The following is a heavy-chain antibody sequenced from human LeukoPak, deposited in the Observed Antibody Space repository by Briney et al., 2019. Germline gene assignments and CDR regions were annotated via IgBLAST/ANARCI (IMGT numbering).Heavy chain of an antibody. CDR3: AKELPLYYYYGMDV. J-gene: IGHJ6*02. CDR1: GFTFSSYG. CDR2: ISYDGGNK. V-gene: IGHV3-30*18. Sequence: GGSLRLSCAASGFTFSSYGMHWVRQAPGKGLEWVAVISYDGGNKYYADSVKGRFTISSDNSKNTLYLQMNSLRAEDTAVYYCAKELPLYYYYGMDVWGQGTTVTVSS.